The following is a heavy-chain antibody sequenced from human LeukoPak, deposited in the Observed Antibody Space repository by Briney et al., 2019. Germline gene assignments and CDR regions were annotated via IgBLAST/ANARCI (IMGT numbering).Heavy chain of an antibody. CDR2: INHSGST. J-gene: IGHJ6*03. V-gene: IGHV4-34*01. CDR3: ARGKGTRIAAAGSRNYYYYMDV. D-gene: IGHD6-13*01. CDR1: GGSFSGYY. Sequence: PSETLSLTCAVYGGSFSGYYWSWIRQPPGKGLEWIGEINHSGSTNYNPYLKSRVTISVETSKNQFSLKLSFVTAADTAVYYCARGKGTRIAAAGSRNYYYYMDVWGKGTTVTVSS.